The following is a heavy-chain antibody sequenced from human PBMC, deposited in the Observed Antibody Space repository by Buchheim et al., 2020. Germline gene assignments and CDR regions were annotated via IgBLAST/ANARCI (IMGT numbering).Heavy chain of an antibody. V-gene: IGHV4-39*07. CDR3: ARADYYGSGSRHFDY. D-gene: IGHD3-10*01. CDR1: GGSISSSSYY. Sequence: QLQLQESGPGLVKPSETLSLTCTVSGGSISSSSYYWGWIRQPPGKGLEWIGSIYYSGSTYYNPSLQSRVTISVDTSKNQFSLKLSSVTAADTAMYYCARADYYGSGSRHFDYWGQGTL. CDR2: IYYSGST. J-gene: IGHJ4*02.